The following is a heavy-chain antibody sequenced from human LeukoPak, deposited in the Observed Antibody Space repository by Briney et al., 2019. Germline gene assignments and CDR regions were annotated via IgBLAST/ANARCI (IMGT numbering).Heavy chain of an antibody. J-gene: IGHJ4*02. V-gene: IGHV3-53*01. D-gene: IGHD4-17*01. CDR1: GGSISSSNW. CDR2: IYSGGST. CDR3: AREGRGDRYHYFDY. Sequence: PSETLSLTCAVSGGSISSSNWWSWVRQAPGKGLEWVSVIYSGGSTYYADSAKGRFTISRDNSKNTLYLQMNSLRAEDTAVYYCAREGRGDRYHYFDYWGQGTLVTVSS.